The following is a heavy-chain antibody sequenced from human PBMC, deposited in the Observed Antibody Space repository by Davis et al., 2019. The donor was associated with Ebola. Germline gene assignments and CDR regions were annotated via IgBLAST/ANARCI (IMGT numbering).Heavy chain of an antibody. V-gene: IGHV1-18*01. D-gene: IGHD6-13*01. Sequence: ASVKVSCKASGYTFTSYGISWVRQAPGQGLEWMGWITGYIGKTNYADKFEGRVIMTTDASTSTAYMELRSLRSDDTAVYYCARAPIAGAGTRWGTRWFDPWGQGTLVSVSS. J-gene: IGHJ5*02. CDR3: ARAPIAGAGTRWGTRWFDP. CDR2: ITGYIGKT. CDR1: GYTFTSYG.